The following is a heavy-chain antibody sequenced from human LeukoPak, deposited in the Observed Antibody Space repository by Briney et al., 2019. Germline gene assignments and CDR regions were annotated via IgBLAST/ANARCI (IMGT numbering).Heavy chain of an antibody. CDR2: ISYDGSNK. V-gene: IGHV3-30-3*01. CDR1: GFTFSSYA. Sequence: GRSLRLSCAASGFTFSSYAMHWVRQAPGKGLEWVAVISYDGSNKYYADSVKGRFTISRDNSKNTLYLQMNSPRAEDTAVYYCARVNGVATILKGFDYWGQGTLVTVSS. CDR3: ARVNGVATILKGFDY. D-gene: IGHD5-12*01. J-gene: IGHJ4*02.